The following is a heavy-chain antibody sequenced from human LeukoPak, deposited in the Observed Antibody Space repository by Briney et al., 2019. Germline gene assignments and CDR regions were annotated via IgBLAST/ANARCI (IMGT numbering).Heavy chain of an antibody. CDR2: ISYDGSNK. Sequence: GGTLRLSCAASGFTFSSYAMHWVRQAPGKGLEGGADISYDGSNKSYADPVKGRFTISRDNSKNTLYLQMNSLRAEDTAVYYCARDQQWLLLNWFDPWGQGTLVTVSS. CDR1: GFTFSSYA. V-gene: IGHV3-30-3*01. CDR3: ARDQQWLLLNWFDP. J-gene: IGHJ5*02. D-gene: IGHD3-22*01.